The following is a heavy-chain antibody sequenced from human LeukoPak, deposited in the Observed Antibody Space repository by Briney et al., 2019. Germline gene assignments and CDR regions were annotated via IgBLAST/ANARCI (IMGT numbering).Heavy chain of an antibody. Sequence: SQTLSLTCAISGDSVFSNSASWNWIRQSPSRGLEWLGRTYYRSKWYNDYAVSVKSRITINPDTSKNQFSLQLNSVTPEDTAVYYCAREGGISAINYYSMDVRGQGTTVTVSS. D-gene: IGHD2-21*01. CDR1: GDSVFSNSAS. J-gene: IGHJ6*02. CDR3: AREGGISAINYYSMDV. CDR2: TYYRSKWYN. V-gene: IGHV6-1*01.